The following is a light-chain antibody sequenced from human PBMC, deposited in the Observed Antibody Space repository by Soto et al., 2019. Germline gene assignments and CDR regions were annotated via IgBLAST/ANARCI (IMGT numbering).Light chain of an antibody. CDR3: QQYDNLLT. J-gene: IGKJ4*01. V-gene: IGKV1-33*01. CDR2: DAS. CDR1: QDISNY. Sequence: DIQMTQSPSSLSASVGDRVTITCQASQDISNYLNWYQQKPGKAPKLLIYDASNLETGVPSRFSRSGSGTDFTFTISCLQPEDIATYYCQQYDNLLTFGGGTKVEIK.